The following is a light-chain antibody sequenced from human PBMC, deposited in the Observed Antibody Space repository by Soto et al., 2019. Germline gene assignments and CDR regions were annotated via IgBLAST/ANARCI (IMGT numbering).Light chain of an antibody. Sequence: DVQISQSPSNLSAYVKDRVTINCRSCESISRWLAWYQQKPGKAPKLLIYDASSLEGGVPSRFSGSGSGTEFTLTISILQPDDFATYYCQQYNSYYTFGQGTKVDIK. V-gene: IGKV1-5*01. J-gene: IGKJ2*01. CDR3: QQYNSYYT. CDR1: ESISRW. CDR2: DAS.